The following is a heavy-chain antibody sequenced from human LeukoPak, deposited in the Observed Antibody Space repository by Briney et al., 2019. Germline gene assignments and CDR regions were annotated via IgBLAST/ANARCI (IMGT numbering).Heavy chain of an antibody. J-gene: IGHJ5*02. Sequence: SETLSLTCTVSGGSISSSSYYWGWIRQPPGKGLEWIGSIYYSGTTYYNPSLKSRVTISADTSKNQFSLQLTSVTAADTAVYYCARSGYGVYYDTSGLNWFDPWGQGTQVTVSS. CDR3: ARSGYGVYYDTSGLNWFDP. V-gene: IGHV4-39*07. D-gene: IGHD3-22*01. CDR2: IYYSGTT. CDR1: GGSISSSSYY.